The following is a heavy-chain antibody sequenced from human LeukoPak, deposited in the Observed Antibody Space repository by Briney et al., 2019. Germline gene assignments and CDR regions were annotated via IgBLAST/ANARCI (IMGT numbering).Heavy chain of an antibody. J-gene: IGHJ4*02. CDR1: GSTFEDHG. CDR3: AMGDSSGCYFYY. Sequence: GGSLRLSCAASGSTFEDHGMSWVRQVPGKGLEWVAGINWDGGSTGYADSVKGRFTISRDNAKNSLFLQMNSLRVEDTALYFCAMGDSSGCYFYYWGQGTLVTVSS. D-gene: IGHD6-19*01. CDR2: INWDGGST. V-gene: IGHV3-20*04.